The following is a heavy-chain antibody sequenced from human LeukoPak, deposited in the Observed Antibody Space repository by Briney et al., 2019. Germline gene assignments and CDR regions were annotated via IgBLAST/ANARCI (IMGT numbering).Heavy chain of an antibody. CDR3: ARAPKLRYFDWLLHFDY. V-gene: IGHV4-61*02. CDR2: IYTSGST. Sequence: SETLSLTCTVSGGSISSGSYYWSWIRQPAGKGLEWIGRIYTSGSTNYNPSLKSRVTISVDTSKNQFSLKLSSVTAADTAVYYCARAPKLRYFDWLLHFDYWGQGTLVTVSS. J-gene: IGHJ4*02. CDR1: GGSISSGSYY. D-gene: IGHD3-9*01.